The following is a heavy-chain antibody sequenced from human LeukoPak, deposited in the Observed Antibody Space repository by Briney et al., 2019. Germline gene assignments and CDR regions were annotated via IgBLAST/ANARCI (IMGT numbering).Heavy chain of an antibody. V-gene: IGHV3-73*01. J-gene: IGHJ6*03. CDR1: GFTFSGSA. CDR3: TRNRYCSSTSCSRPYYYYYYMDV. CDR2: VRSKANSYAT. D-gene: IGHD2-2*01. Sequence: GGSLRLSCAASGFTFSGSAMHWVRQASGKGLECVGRVRSKANSYATAYAASVKGSFTISRDDSNNTAYRQMNILKTEDTAVYYCTRNRYCSSTSCSRPYYYYYYMDVWGKGTTVTVSS.